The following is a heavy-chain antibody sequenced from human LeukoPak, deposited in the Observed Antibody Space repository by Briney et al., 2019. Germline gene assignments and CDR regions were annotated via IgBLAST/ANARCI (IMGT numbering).Heavy chain of an antibody. Sequence: GASVKVSCKASGGTFSSYAISWVRQAPGQGLEWMGGIIPIFGTANYAQKFQGRVTITADESTSTAYMELSSLRSEDTAVYYCARASIVVVTAILSFDYWGQGTLVTVSS. J-gene: IGHJ4*02. V-gene: IGHV1-69*13. CDR1: GGTFSSYA. CDR2: IIPIFGTA. CDR3: ARASIVVVTAILSFDY. D-gene: IGHD2-21*02.